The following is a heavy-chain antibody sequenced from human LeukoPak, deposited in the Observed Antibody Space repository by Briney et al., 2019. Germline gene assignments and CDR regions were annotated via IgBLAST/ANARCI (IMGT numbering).Heavy chain of an antibody. CDR1: GYTLTDYY. J-gene: IGHJ5*02. CDR2: INPNSGAT. V-gene: IGHV1-2*02. Sequence: ASVKVSCKASGYTLTDYYLHWVRQAPGQGLEWMGWINPNSGATDFALKFLGRVSMTRDTSISTVYMELSSLTSDDTAMYYCARDNVLTFGGVLERGWFDPWGQGTLVTVSS. CDR3: ARDNVLTFGGVLERGWFDP. D-gene: IGHD3-16*02.